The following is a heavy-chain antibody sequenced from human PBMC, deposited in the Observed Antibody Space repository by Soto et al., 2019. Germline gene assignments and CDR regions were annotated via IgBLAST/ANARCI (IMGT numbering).Heavy chain of an antibody. CDR3: ARDSDPAAADIYYYYGMDV. CDR1: GYTFTGYY. CDR2: INPNSGGT. J-gene: IGHJ6*02. D-gene: IGHD6-13*01. Sequence: ASVKVSCKASGYTFTGYYMHWVLQAPGQGLEWMGWINPNSGGTNYAQKFQGWVTMTRDTSISTAYMELSRLRSDDTAVYYCARDSDPAAADIYYYYGMDVWGQGTTVTVSS. V-gene: IGHV1-2*04.